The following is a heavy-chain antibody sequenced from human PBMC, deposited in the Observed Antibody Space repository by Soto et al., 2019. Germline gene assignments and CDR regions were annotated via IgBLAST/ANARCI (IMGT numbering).Heavy chain of an antibody. Sequence: QVQLVQSGGEVKKPGASVKVSCKASGYTFSNFGLSWVRQAPGQGLELMGWISPYNGNTNYAQKLQGRLTMTTDTSTSTAYMALRSLRSDDTAVYYCTRDRLGVSVTGGGFDSWGQGTLVTVSS. V-gene: IGHV1-18*01. J-gene: IGHJ4*02. CDR2: ISPYNGNT. CDR3: TRDRLGVSVTGGGFDS. CDR1: GYTFSNFG. D-gene: IGHD2-8*01.